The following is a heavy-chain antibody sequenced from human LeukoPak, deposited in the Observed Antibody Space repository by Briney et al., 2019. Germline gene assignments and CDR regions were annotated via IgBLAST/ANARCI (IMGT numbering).Heavy chain of an antibody. V-gene: IGHV3-23*01. CDR3: AKTASGVTDSYFDY. Sequence: GGSLRLSCAASGFTFSSYAMSWVRQAPGKGLEWVSAISGSGGSTYYADSVKGRFTISRDNSMNTLYLQMNSLRAEDTAAYYCAKTASGVTDSYFDYWGQGTLVTVSS. D-gene: IGHD2-21*02. CDR1: GFTFSSYA. CDR2: ISGSGGST. J-gene: IGHJ4*02.